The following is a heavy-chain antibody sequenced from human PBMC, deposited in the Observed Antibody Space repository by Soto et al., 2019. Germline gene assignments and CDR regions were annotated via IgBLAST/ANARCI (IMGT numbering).Heavy chain of an antibody. J-gene: IGHJ6*02. Sequence: GGSLRLSCAASGFTVSSNYMSWVRQAPGKGLEWVSVIYSGGSTYYADSVKGRFTISRDNSKNTLYLQMNSLRAEDTAVYYCARVTAYYYYGMDVWGQGTTVTVSS. V-gene: IGHV3-53*01. CDR3: ARVTAYYYYGMDV. CDR1: GFTVSSNY. CDR2: IYSGGST.